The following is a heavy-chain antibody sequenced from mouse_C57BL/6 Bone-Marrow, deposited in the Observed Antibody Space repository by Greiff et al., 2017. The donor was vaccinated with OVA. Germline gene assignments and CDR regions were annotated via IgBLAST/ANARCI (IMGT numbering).Heavy chain of an antibody. D-gene: IGHD1-1*01. CDR3: GRGSSDRRYFDV. CDR1: GYTFTSYG. J-gene: IGHJ1*03. CDR2: LYPISGNT. V-gene: IGHV1-81*01. Sequence: QVQLQQSGAELARPGASVKLSCKASGYTFTSYGISWVKQRTGQGLECIVDLYPISGNTYYNEKFKGKATLTADKSSSTAYMELRSLTSEDAAVYFCGRGSSDRRYFDVWGTGTTVTVSS.